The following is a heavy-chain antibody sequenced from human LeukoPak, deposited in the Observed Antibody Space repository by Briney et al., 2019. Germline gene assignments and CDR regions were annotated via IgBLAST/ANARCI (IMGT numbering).Heavy chain of an antibody. CDR1: GGSFSGYY. V-gene: IGHV4-34*01. J-gene: IGHJ6*02. CDR3: ARGDFWSGYFSV. D-gene: IGHD3-3*01. CDR2: INHSGST. Sequence: SETLSLTCAVYGGSFSGYYWSWIRQPPGKGLEWIGEINHSGSTNYNPSLKSRVTISVDTSKNQFSLKLSSVTAADTAVYYCARGDFWSGYFSVWGRGTTVTVSS.